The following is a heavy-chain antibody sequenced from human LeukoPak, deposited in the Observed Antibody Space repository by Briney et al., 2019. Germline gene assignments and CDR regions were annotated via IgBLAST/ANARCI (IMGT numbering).Heavy chain of an antibody. D-gene: IGHD2-2*01. Sequence: ASVTVSCKASGYTFTCYYMHWLRQAPGQGLEWMGWINHNSGGTNYAQKFQGRVTMTRDTSISTAYMELSRLRSDDTAVYYCARTLVVPAVWFDPRGQGTLVTVS. CDR2: INHNSGGT. J-gene: IGHJ5*02. CDR3: ARTLVVPAVWFDP. V-gene: IGHV1-2*02. CDR1: GYTFTCYY.